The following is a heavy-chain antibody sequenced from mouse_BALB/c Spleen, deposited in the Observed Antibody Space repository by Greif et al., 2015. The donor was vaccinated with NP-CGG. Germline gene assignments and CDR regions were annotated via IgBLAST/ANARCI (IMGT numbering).Heavy chain of an antibody. Sequence: EVQLVESGAELVKPGASVKLSCTASGFNIKDTYMHWVKQRPEQGLEWIGRIDPANGNTKYDPKFQGKATITADTSSNTAYLQLSSLTSEDTAVYYCARGRVYYDYYAMDYWGQGTSVTVSS. CDR1: GFNIKDTY. CDR3: ARGRVYYDYYAMDY. J-gene: IGHJ4*01. CDR2: IDPANGNT. V-gene: IGHV14-3*02. D-gene: IGHD2-1*01.